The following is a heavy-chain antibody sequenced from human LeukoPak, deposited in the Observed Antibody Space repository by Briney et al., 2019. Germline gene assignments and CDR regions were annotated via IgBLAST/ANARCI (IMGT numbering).Heavy chain of an antibody. CDR2: IYYSGST. Sequence: PSETLSLTCTVSGVSISSYYWSWIRQPPGKGLEWIGYIYYSGSTNYNPSLKSRVTISVDTSKNQFSLKLSSVTAADTAVYYCARVVCSGGSCYSDYWGQGAQVTVSS. CDR1: GVSISSYY. CDR3: ARVVCSGGSCYSDY. J-gene: IGHJ4*02. V-gene: IGHV4-59*01. D-gene: IGHD2-15*01.